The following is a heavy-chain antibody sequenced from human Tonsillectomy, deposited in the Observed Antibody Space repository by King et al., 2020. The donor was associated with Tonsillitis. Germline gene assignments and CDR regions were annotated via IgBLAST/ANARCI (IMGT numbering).Heavy chain of an antibody. CDR1: GYTFTGYY. CDR2: INPNSGGT. D-gene: IGHD3-10*01. J-gene: IGHJ4*02. V-gene: IGHV1-2*02. CDR3: ARDLGRMVRELGNY. Sequence: QLVQSGAEVKKPGASVKVSRKASGYTFTGYYMHWVRQAPGQGLEWMGWINPNSGGTNYAQKFQGRVTMTRDTSISTAYMELSRLRSDDTAVYYCARDLGRMVRELGNYWGQGXLXTVSS.